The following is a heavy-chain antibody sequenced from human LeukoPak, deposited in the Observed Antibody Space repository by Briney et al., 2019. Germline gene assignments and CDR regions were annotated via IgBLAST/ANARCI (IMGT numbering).Heavy chain of an antibody. CDR3: ARAPSTVLNWNFDP. J-gene: IGHJ2*01. CDR1: GGSISSYY. Sequence: SETLSLTCTVSGGSISSYYWSWIRQPPGKGLEWIGDIYYSGSTNYNPSLKSRVTISVDTSKNQSSLKLSSVTAADTAVYYCARAPSTVLNWNFDPWGRGTLVTVAS. CDR2: IYYSGST. D-gene: IGHD4-23*01. V-gene: IGHV4-59*01.